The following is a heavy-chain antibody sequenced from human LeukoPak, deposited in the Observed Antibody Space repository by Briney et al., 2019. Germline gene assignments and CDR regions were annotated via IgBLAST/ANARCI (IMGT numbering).Heavy chain of an antibody. D-gene: IGHD5-12*01. CDR3: ARTYYGATTSDYYYYYGMDV. J-gene: IGHJ6*02. CDR1: GGSISSGGYY. V-gene: IGHV4-31*03. CDR2: IYYSGST. Sequence: SETLSLTCTVSGGSISSGGYYWSWIRQHPGKGLEWIGYIYYSGSTYYNPSLKSRVTISVDTSKNQFSLKLSSVTAADTAVYYCARTYYGATTSDYYYYYGMDVWGQGTTVTVSS.